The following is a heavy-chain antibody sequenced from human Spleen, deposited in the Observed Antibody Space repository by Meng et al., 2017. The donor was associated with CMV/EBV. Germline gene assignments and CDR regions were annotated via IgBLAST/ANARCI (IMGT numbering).Heavy chain of an antibody. Sequence: GESLKISCVASGLTFSSAEINLVRQAPGKGLEWVAYISSTGNTIYYADSVKDRFIISRDNAENSVYLQMNSLRVEDTAVYYCAREKIFGDYFDFWGQGALVTVSS. CDR3: AREKIFGDYFDF. J-gene: IGHJ4*02. D-gene: IGHD3-10*01. CDR1: GLTFSSAE. CDR2: ISSTGNTI. V-gene: IGHV3-48*03.